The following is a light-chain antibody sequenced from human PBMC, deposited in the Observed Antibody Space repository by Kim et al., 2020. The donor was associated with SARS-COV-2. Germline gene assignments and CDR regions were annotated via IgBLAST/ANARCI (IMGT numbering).Light chain of an antibody. CDR1: SLRSYY. V-gene: IGLV3-19*01. J-gene: IGLJ2*01. CDR3: NSRDSSGNHVV. Sequence: ACGQTVSIKCHGDSLRSYYASWYPQKPGQAPVLVIYGKNNRPSGIPDRFSGSSSGNTASLTITGAQAEDEADYYCNSRDSSGNHVVFGGGTQLTVL. CDR2: GKN.